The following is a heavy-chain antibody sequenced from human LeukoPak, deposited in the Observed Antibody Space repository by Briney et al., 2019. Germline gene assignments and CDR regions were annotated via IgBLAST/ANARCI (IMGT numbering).Heavy chain of an antibody. J-gene: IGHJ4*02. CDR2: IYYSGST. Sequence: SETLSLTCTVSGGSISSYYWSWIRQPPGKGLEWIGYIYYSGSTNYNPSHKSRVTISVDTSKNQFSLKLSSVTAADTAVYYCARHGLGAAAARNSGPGYFDYWGQGTLVTVSS. D-gene: IGHD6-13*01. CDR3: ARHGLGAAAARNSGPGYFDY. V-gene: IGHV4-59*08. CDR1: GGSISSYY.